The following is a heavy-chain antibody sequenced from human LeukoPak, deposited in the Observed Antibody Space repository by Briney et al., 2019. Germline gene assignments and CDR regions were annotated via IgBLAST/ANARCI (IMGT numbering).Heavy chain of an antibody. CDR2: ISGSGGRT. J-gene: IGHJ4*01. Sequence: GGTLRLSCAASGFTFSSYGMSWVRQAPGKGLEWVSSISGSGGRTHYTDSVKGRFTISRDNSKNTLYLQMNSLRAEDTAVYYCATPPTVTRNYWGQEPWSPSPQ. CDR1: GFTFSSYG. CDR3: ATPPTVTRNY. D-gene: IGHD4-17*01. V-gene: IGHV3-23*01.